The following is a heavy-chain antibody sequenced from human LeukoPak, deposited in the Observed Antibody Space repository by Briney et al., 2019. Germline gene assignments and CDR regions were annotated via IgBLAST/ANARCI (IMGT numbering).Heavy chain of an antibody. CDR1: GFTFSIYA. Sequence: GGSLRLSCAASGFTFSIYAMSWVRQAPGKGLEWVSSISGTSGNTYYADSVKGRFAISRDNSKDTLYLQMNSLRAEDTAIYYCAKFRADSSGGPFDYWGQGTLVTVSS. CDR3: AKFRADSSGGPFDY. CDR2: ISGTSGNT. D-gene: IGHD6-19*01. V-gene: IGHV3-23*01. J-gene: IGHJ4*02.